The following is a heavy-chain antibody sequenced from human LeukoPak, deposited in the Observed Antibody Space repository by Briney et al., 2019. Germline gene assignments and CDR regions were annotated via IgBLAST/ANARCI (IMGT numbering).Heavy chain of an antibody. CDR2: ISAYNGNT. CDR3: ARDGGSYYSNYYYYMDV. CDR1: GYTFTSYG. D-gene: IGHD1-26*01. Sequence: ASVKVSRKASGYTFTSYGISWVRQAPGQGLEWMGWISAYNGNTNYAQKLQGRVTMTTDTSTSTAYMELRSLRSDDTAVYYCARDGGSYYSNYYYYMDVWGKGTTVTVSS. J-gene: IGHJ6*03. V-gene: IGHV1-18*01.